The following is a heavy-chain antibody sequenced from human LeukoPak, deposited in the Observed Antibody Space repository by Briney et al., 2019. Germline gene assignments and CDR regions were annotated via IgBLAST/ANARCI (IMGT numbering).Heavy chain of an antibody. J-gene: IGHJ4*02. CDR2: INHSEST. V-gene: IGHV4-34*01. D-gene: IGHD6-19*01. CDR1: GGSFSGYY. Sequence: SETLSLTCAVYGGSFSGYYWSWIRQPPGKGLEWIGEINHSESTNYNPSLKSRVTISVDTSKNQFSLKLSSVTAADTAVYYCARCRTAVAAPFEYWGQGTLVTVSS. CDR3: ARCRTAVAAPFEY.